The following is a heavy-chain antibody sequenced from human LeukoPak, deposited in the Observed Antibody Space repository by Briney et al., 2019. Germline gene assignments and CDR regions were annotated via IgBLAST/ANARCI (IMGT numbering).Heavy chain of an antibody. CDR2: INHSGST. Sequence: SETLSLTCAVYGGSFSGYYWSWIRQPPGKGLEWIGEINHSGSTNYNPSLKSRVTISVDMSKNQFSLKLSSVTAADTAVYYCARDVWGSYRRTHFDYWGQGTLVTVSS. V-gene: IGHV4-34*01. CDR1: GGSFSGYY. J-gene: IGHJ4*02. D-gene: IGHD3-16*02. CDR3: ARDVWGSYRRTHFDY.